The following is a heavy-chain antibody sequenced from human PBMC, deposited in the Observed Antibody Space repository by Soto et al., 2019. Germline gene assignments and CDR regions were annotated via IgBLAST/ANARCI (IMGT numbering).Heavy chain of an antibody. CDR1: GFTFTSSA. Sequence: SVKVSCKASGFTFTSSAVQWVLQARGQRLEWIGWIVVGSGNTNYAQKFQERVTITRDMSTSTAYMELSSLRSEDTAVYYCAADIKWNAPLDPWGQVTLVTVSP. D-gene: IGHD1-1*01. J-gene: IGHJ5*02. V-gene: IGHV1-58*01. CDR2: IVVGSGNT. CDR3: AADIKWNAPLDP.